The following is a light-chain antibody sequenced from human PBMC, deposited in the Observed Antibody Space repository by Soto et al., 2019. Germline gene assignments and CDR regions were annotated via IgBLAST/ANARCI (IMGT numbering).Light chain of an antibody. CDR2: DAS. CDR3: QQYDNLAFT. J-gene: IGKJ3*01. Sequence: DIQMTQSPSSLSASVRDRVTITCQASQDITNYLHWYQQKPGKAPKLLICDASNLEPGVPSRFSGSGSGTDFSFTIRSLQPADIAKYYCQQYDNLAFTFGPGAKVAIK. V-gene: IGKV1-33*01. CDR1: QDITNY.